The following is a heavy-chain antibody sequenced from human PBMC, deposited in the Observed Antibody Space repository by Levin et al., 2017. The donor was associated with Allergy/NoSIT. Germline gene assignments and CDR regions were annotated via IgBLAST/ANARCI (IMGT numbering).Heavy chain of an antibody. Sequence: GGSLRLSCAASGFTFSSYAMSWVRQAPGKGLEWVSAISGSGGSTYYADSVKGRFTISRDNSKNTLYLQMNSLRAEDTAVYYCAKVGDYDFWGGYSDYWGQGTLVTVSS. J-gene: IGHJ4*02. CDR3: AKVGDYDFWGGYSDY. CDR1: GFTFSSYA. D-gene: IGHD3-3*01. V-gene: IGHV3-23*01. CDR2: ISGSGGST.